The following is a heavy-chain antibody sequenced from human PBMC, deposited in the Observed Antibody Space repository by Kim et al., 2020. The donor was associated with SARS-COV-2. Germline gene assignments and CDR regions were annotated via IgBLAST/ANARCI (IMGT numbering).Heavy chain of an antibody. J-gene: IGHJ4*02. D-gene: IGHD3-3*01. V-gene: IGHV4-31*02. CDR3: ARGRITIFGVVTEFDY. Sequence: SLRSGVTISVDPSKNQFSLKLSSVTAADTAVYYCARGRITIFGVVTEFDYWGQGTLVTVSS.